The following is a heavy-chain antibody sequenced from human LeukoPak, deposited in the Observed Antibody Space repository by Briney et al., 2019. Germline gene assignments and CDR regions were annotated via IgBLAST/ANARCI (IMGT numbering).Heavy chain of an antibody. Sequence: GGSLRLSCAASGFTVSSNYMSWVRQAPGKGLEWVSVIYSGGSTYYADSVKGRFIISRDNAENSLYLQMNSLRVEDTAVYYCARTPDGADYWGQGTLVTVSS. CDR2: IYSGGST. D-gene: IGHD3-10*01. CDR1: GFTVSSNY. CDR3: ARTPDGADY. J-gene: IGHJ4*02. V-gene: IGHV3-53*01.